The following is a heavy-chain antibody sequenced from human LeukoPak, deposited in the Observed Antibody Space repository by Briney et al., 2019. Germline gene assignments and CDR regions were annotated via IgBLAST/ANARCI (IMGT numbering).Heavy chain of an antibody. CDR2: ISVYHANT. J-gene: IGHJ4*02. CDR3: ARPGWELRQAPFDY. V-gene: IGHV1-18*01. Sequence: RASVKVSCKASGYTFTSYGISWVRQAPGQGLEWMGWISVYHANTNFAQKFQGRVTMTTDSSTSTAYMELRSLRSDDTAVYYCARPGWELRQAPFDYWGQGTLVTVSS. CDR1: GYTFTSYG. D-gene: IGHD1-26*01.